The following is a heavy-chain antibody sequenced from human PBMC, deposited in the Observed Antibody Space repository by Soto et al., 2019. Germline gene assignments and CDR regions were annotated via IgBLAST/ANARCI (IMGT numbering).Heavy chain of an antibody. J-gene: IGHJ3*02. CDR1: GYSFTSYW. CDR3: ERIDRDGYNSGAFDI. CDR2: IYPGDSDT. Sequence: GESLKISCNGSGYSFTSYWIGWVRQMPGKGLEWMGIIYPGDSDTRYSPSFQGQVTISADKSISTAYLQWSSLKASDTAMYYCERIDRDGYNSGAFDIWGQGTTVPVSS. V-gene: IGHV5-51*01. D-gene: IGHD5-12*01.